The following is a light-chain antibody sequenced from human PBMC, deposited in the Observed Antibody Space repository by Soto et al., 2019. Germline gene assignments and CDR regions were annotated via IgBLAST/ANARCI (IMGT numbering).Light chain of an antibody. Sequence: EVVMTQSPATLSVSPGDRATLSCRASQSVSSDLAWYHQKPGQAPRLLIYSASTRATGIPGRFSGSGSGTEFTLTISSLQSEDFAVYYCQQYNNWPITFGKGTRLEIK. V-gene: IGKV3-15*01. CDR2: SAS. CDR3: QQYNNWPIT. J-gene: IGKJ5*01. CDR1: QSVSSD.